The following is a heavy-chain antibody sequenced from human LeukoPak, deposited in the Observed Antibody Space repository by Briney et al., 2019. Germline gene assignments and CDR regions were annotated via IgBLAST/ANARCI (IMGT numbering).Heavy chain of an antibody. J-gene: IGHJ4*02. V-gene: IGHV3-7*01. CDR1: GFTFSTYW. CDR3: ARDSHYDYVWGSYRSISLHY. D-gene: IGHD3-16*02. CDR2: IKEDGSEK. Sequence: GGSLRLSCAASGFTFSTYWMNWLRQAPGKGLEWVANIKEDGSEKYYVNSVKGRFTISRDNAKNSLYLQMNSLRAEDTAVYYCARDSHYDYVWGSYRSISLHYWGQGTLVTVSS.